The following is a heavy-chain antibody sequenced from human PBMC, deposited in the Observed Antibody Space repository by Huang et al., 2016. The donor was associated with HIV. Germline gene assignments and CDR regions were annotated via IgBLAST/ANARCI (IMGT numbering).Heavy chain of an antibody. J-gene: IGHJ4*02. D-gene: IGHD3-10*01. V-gene: IGHV3-30*18. Sequence: QVQLVESGGGVVQPGRSLRLSCAASGFTFSTYGMHWVRQATGKGREWGTVISYDGSEKYYADSVKGRFTSSRDNSNNTLYLQMNSLRADDTAVYYCVKDQGHTFMVRYHFDFWGQGTLVTVSS. CDR1: GFTFSTYG. CDR3: VKDQGHTFMVRYHFDF. CDR2: ISYDGSEK.